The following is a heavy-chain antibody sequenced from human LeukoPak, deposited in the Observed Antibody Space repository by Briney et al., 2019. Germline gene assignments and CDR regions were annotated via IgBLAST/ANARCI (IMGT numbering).Heavy chain of an antibody. V-gene: IGHV5-51*01. CDR2: IYPGDSDA. CDR1: GYSFTNYW. CDR3: ARRRDLYSGSYYPFDY. Sequence: GGSLKISCKGSGYSFTNYWIGWVRQMPGKGRKWMGIIYPGDSDARYSPSFQGHVTISADKSISTAYLQWSSLKASDTAMYYCARRRDLYSGSYYPFDYWGQGTLVTVSS. J-gene: IGHJ4*02. D-gene: IGHD1-26*01.